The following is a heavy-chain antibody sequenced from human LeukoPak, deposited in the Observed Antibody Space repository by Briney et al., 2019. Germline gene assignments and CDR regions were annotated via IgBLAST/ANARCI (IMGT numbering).Heavy chain of an antibody. J-gene: IGHJ4*02. Sequence: ASVKVSCKASGYTFTGYYMHWVRQAPGQGLEWMGWINPNSGGTNYAQKFQGRVTMTRDTSISTAYMELSRLRSDDTAVYYCARTIFWSGYPYFDYWGRGTLVTVSS. D-gene: IGHD3-3*01. CDR2: INPNSGGT. V-gene: IGHV1-2*02. CDR1: GYTFTGYY. CDR3: ARTIFWSGYPYFDY.